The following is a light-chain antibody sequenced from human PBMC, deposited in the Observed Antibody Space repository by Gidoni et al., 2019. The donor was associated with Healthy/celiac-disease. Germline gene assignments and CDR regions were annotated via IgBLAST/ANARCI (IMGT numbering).Light chain of an antibody. J-gene: IGLJ2*01. V-gene: IGLV1-40*01. Sequence: QSVLTQPPSVSGAPGQRVTISCTGRSSNIGAGYDVHWYQQLPGTAPKLLIYGNSNRPSVVPDRFSGSKSGTSASLAITGLQAEDEADYYCQSYDSSLSVLVFGGGTKLTVL. CDR3: QSYDSSLSVLV. CDR1: SSNIGAGYD. CDR2: GNS.